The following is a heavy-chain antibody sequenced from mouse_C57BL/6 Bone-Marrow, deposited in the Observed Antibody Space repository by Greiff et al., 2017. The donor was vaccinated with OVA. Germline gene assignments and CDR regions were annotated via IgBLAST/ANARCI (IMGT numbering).Heavy chain of an antibody. CDR2: IYPGDGDT. J-gene: IGHJ2*01. V-gene: IGHV1-80*01. CDR1: GYAFSSYW. CDR3: ARGGQVYYFDY. D-gene: IGHD6-1*01. Sequence: QVQLQQSGAELVKPGASVKISCKASGYAFSSYWMNWVKQRPGKGLEWIGQIYPGDGDTNYNGKFKGKATLTADKSSSTAYMQLSSLTSEDSAVYFCARGGQVYYFDYWGQGTTLTVSS.